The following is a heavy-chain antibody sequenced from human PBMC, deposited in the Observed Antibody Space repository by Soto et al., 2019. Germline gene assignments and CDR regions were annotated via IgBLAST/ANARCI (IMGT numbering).Heavy chain of an antibody. V-gene: IGHV4-39*01. J-gene: IGHJ4*02. CDR1: GGSISSSRYY. CDR2: MYNSGST. CDR3: AAPLYDSSGYYDFTFDY. Sequence: LQLQESGPGLVKPSETLSLTCSVSGGSISSSRYYWGWIRQPPGKGLEWIGSMYNSGSTYYNPSLQSRVTMSVDRSKNQLSLKLSSVTAADTAVYYCAAPLYDSSGYYDFTFDYWGQGTLVTASS. D-gene: IGHD3-22*01.